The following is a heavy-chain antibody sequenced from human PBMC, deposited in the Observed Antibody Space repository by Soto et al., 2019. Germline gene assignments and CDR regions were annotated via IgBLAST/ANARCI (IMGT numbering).Heavy chain of an antibody. Sequence: QLHQSGPGLVKASETLYLTCTVSGGSVGTASYYWSWIRQTPGKGLEWIGHVYYRGDTNYNPSLRGRVTISLDTSQHELSLKVTSVTTADTAVYYCARDHDMFDSTPRSPNCYHGMDLWGRGTTVTVSS. V-gene: IGHV4-61*01. CDR1: GGSVGTASYY. J-gene: IGHJ6*02. D-gene: IGHD3-10*02. CDR3: ARDHDMFDSTPRSPNCYHGMDL. CDR2: VYYRGDT.